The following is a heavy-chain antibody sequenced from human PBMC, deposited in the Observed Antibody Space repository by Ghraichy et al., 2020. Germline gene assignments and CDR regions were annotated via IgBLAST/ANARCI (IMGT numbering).Heavy chain of an antibody. Sequence: SETLSLTCTVSGGSISSYYWSWIRQPPGKGLEWIGYIYYSGSTNYNPSLKSRVTISVDTSKNQFSLKLSSVTAADTAVYYCARGVVVPAAMPPFDYWGQGTLVTVSS. CDR1: GGSISSYY. J-gene: IGHJ4*02. V-gene: IGHV4-59*01. CDR2: IYYSGST. D-gene: IGHD2-2*01. CDR3: ARGVVVPAAMPPFDY.